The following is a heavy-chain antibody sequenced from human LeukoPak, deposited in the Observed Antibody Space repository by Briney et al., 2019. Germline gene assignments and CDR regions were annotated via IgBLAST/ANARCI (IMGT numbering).Heavy chain of an antibody. J-gene: IGHJ3*02. Sequence: SETLSLTCTVSGGSISSYYWSWIRQPAGKGLEWIGRIYTSGSTNYNPSLKSRVTISVDTSNNRFSLKLSSVTAADTAVYYCARDRDPAEDAFDIWGQGTMVTVSS. V-gene: IGHV4-4*07. D-gene: IGHD1-14*01. CDR3: ARDRDPAEDAFDI. CDR1: GGSISSYY. CDR2: IYTSGST.